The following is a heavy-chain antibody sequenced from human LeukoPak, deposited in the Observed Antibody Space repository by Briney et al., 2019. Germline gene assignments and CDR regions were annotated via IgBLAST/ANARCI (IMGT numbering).Heavy chain of an antibody. CDR2: IYYSGRT. CDR1: GCSISSSCYF. CDR3: AKLPNRITTYPGGDCYYMDV. V-gene: IGHV4-39*01. D-gene: IGHD1-14*01. Sequence: SETLSLTCTVSGCSISSSCYFWGWIRQPPGKGLEWIGSIYYSGRTYYNLSLKSRVTISVDTSKNQFFLKLSSVTAAETAVSYCAKLPNRITTYPGGDCYYMDVWGKGTTVTVSS. J-gene: IGHJ6*03.